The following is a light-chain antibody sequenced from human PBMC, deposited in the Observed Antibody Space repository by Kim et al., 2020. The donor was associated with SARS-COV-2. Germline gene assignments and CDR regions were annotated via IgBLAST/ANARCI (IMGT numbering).Light chain of an antibody. J-gene: IGLJ2*01. CDR3: NSRDSSGVV. CDR1: SLRSYY. Sequence: SSELTQDPAVSVALGQTVRITCQGDSLRSYYASWYQQRPGQAPVLVTYGKNNRPSGIPDRFSGSSSGNTASLTITGAQAEDEADYYCNSRDSSGVVFGGGTQLTVL. V-gene: IGLV3-19*01. CDR2: GKN.